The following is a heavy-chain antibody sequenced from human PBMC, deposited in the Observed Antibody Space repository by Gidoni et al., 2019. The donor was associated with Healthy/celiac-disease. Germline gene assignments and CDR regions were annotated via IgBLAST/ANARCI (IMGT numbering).Heavy chain of an antibody. CDR1: GFSFDHSA. CDR3: AKDIGGGGSFYALGAFDI. Sequence: EVQLVASGGGLVQPGRSLRLSCAASGFSFDHSAMHWVRQAPGKGLEWVSGISWNSGSIGYADSVKGRFTISRDNAKNSLYLQMNSLRAEDTALYYCAKDIGGGGSFYALGAFDIWGQGTMVTVSS. D-gene: IGHD1-26*01. CDR2: ISWNSGSI. V-gene: IGHV3-9*01. J-gene: IGHJ3*02.